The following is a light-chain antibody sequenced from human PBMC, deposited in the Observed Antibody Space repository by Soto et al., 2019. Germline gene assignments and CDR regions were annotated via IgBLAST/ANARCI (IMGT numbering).Light chain of an antibody. Sequence: HSALAQPASVSGSPGRSITISCTVTSSDVGGYNYVSWYQQHPGKAPKLMIYAVTDRPSGVSSRFSGSKSGNTASLTISGLQAEDEADYYCSSYTSSSTLFGTGTKVTVL. CDR3: SSYTSSSTL. V-gene: IGLV2-14*01. CDR2: AVT. CDR1: SSDVGGYNY. J-gene: IGLJ1*01.